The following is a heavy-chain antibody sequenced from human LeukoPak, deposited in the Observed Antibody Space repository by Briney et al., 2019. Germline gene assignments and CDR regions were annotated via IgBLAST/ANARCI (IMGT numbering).Heavy chain of an antibody. J-gene: IGHJ4*02. CDR3: ARELRWELTLDY. V-gene: IGHV4-59*12. D-gene: IGHD1-26*01. Sequence: SETLSLTCTVSGGSISSYYWSWIRQPPGKGLEWIGYIYYSGSTNYNPSLKSRVTISVDTSKNQFPLKLSSVTAADTAVYYCARELRWELTLDYWGQGTLVTVSS. CDR2: IYYSGST. CDR1: GGSISSYY.